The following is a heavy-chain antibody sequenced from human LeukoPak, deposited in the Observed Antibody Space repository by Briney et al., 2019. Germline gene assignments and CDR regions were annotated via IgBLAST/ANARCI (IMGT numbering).Heavy chain of an antibody. CDR1: GFTFSSYA. Sequence: GFLRLSCAASGFTFSSYAMSWVRQAPGKGLEWVSAISGSGGSTYYADSVKGRFTISRDNSKNTLYLQMNSLRAEDTAVYYCARVAHTSWYFDYWGQGTLVTVSS. D-gene: IGHD2-15*01. J-gene: IGHJ4*02. CDR2: ISGSGGST. V-gene: IGHV3-23*01. CDR3: ARVAHTSWYFDY.